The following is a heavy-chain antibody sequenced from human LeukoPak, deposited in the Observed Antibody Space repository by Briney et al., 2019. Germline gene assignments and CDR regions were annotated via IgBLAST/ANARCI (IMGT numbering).Heavy chain of an antibody. CDR3: ARDERYDSSGYPFDY. CDR2: INPNSGGT. V-gene: IGHV1-2*02. CDR1: GYPFRNYD. J-gene: IGHJ4*02. D-gene: IGHD3-22*01. Sequence: GASVKVSCKTSGYPFRNYDINWVRQAPGQGLEWLGWINPNSGGTNYAQKFQGRVTMTRDTSISTAYMELSRLRSGDTAVYYCARDERYDSSGYPFDYWGQGTLVTVSS.